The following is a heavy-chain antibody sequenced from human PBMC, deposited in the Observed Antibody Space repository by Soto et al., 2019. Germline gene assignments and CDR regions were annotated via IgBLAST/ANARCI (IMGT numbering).Heavy chain of an antibody. Sequence: VQLVESGGGVVQPGRSLRLLCEASGFSFSRYGMHWVRQAPGMGLEWVAVISWDGLAQYYADSVQGRFTISRDNSQSTRYLQMNSLRTEDTAIYYCAKETIQVGGPNYFDYWGQGAMVTVSS. CDR1: GFSFSRYG. CDR3: AKETIQVGGPNYFDY. D-gene: IGHD1-1*01. V-gene: IGHV3-30*18. CDR2: ISWDGLAQ. J-gene: IGHJ4*02.